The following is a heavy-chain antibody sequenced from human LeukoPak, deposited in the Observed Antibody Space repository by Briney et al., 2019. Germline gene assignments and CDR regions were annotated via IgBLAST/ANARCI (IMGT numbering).Heavy chain of an antibody. CDR3: ARSNYDFWSVPKNWFDP. D-gene: IGHD3-3*01. CDR2: IYPGDSDT. CDR1: GYSFTSYW. J-gene: IGHJ5*02. V-gene: IGHV5-51*01. Sequence: GESLKISCKGSGYSFTSYWIGWVRQMPGKGLEWMGIIYPGDSDTRYSPSFQGQVTISADKSISTAYLQWSSLKASDTAMYYCARSNYDFWSVPKNWFDPWGQGTLVTVSS.